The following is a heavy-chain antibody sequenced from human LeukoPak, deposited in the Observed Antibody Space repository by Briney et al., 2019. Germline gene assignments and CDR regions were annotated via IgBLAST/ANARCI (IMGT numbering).Heavy chain of an antibody. V-gene: IGHV4-4*07. J-gene: IGHJ3*02. Sequence: PSETLSLTCTVSGVSISTYYWTWIRQPAGKGLEWIGRIYSSGNTNYNPSLESRVTTSIDTSKNQFSLKLSSVTAADTAVYYCARERGILRGDAFDIWGQGTMVTVST. CDR1: GVSISTYY. D-gene: IGHD1-26*01. CDR3: ARERGILRGDAFDI. CDR2: IYSSGNT.